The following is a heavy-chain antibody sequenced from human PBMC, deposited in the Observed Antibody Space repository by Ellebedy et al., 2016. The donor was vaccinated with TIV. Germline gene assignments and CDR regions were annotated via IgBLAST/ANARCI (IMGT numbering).Heavy chain of an antibody. CDR1: GFTFSSYS. D-gene: IGHD5-12*01. V-gene: IGHV3-48*02. CDR2: ISSSSSTI. J-gene: IGHJ6*03. Sequence: GGSLRLXCAASGFTFSSYSMNWVRQAPGKGLEWVSYISSSSSTIYYADSVKGRFTISRDNAKNSLYLQMNSLRDEDTAVYYCARVHIALYYYYMDVWGKGTTVTVSS. CDR3: ARVHIALYYYYMDV.